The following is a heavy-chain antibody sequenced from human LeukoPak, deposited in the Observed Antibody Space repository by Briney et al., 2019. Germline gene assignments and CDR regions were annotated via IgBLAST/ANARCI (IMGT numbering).Heavy chain of an antibody. CDR1: GFTFSSCS. D-gene: IGHD6-13*01. CDR2: ISSSSSYI. CDR3: ATGIAAAGTVY. J-gene: IGHJ4*02. Sequence: GGSLRLSCAASGFTFSSCSMNWVRQAPGKGLEWVSSISSSSSYIYYADSVKGRFTISRDNAKNSLYLQMNSLRAEDTAVYYCATGIAAAGTVYWGQGTLVTVSS. V-gene: IGHV3-21*01.